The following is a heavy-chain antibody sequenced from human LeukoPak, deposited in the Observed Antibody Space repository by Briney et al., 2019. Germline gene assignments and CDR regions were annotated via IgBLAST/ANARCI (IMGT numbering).Heavy chain of an antibody. CDR1: GFTFSSYG. Sequence: GGSLRLSCAASGFTFSSYGMHWVRQAPGKGLEWVAVIWYDGSNKYYADSEKGRFTISRDNSKNTLYLQMNSLRAEDTAVYYCARSQTTVVPAAMGYWGQGTLVTVSS. CDR2: IWYDGSNK. CDR3: ARSQTTVVPAAMGY. D-gene: IGHD2-2*01. J-gene: IGHJ4*02. V-gene: IGHV3-33*01.